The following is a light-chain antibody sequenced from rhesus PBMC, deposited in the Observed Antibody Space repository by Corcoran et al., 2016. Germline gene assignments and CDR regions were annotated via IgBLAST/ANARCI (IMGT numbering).Light chain of an antibody. CDR2: YAS. CDR3: HQYNNIPLT. V-gene: IGKV1-66*01. CDR1: QGINNY. J-gene: IGKJ4*01. Sequence: DIQMTQSPSSLSASVGDRVTITCRASQGINNYLSWYQQKPGKAPMPLIYYASHLETGVPSRFSGTGSGTDYTLTLRNLQPEDIATYFCHQYNNIPLTFGGGTKVEIK.